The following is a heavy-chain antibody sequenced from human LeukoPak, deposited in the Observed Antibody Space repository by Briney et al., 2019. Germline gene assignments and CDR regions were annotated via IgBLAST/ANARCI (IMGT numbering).Heavy chain of an antibody. CDR3: VRGASVFDY. CDR1: GASIIGGSFF. V-gene: IGHV4-61*02. J-gene: IGHJ4*02. Sequence: PSETLSLTCTVFGASIIGGSFFWSWIRQPAGRAPEWIGRVHPTGSTNYNPSLSNRVIVSLDTSNNQFPLRLMSVTAADSAVYYCVRGASVFDYWGQGAPVTVSS. CDR2: VHPTGST.